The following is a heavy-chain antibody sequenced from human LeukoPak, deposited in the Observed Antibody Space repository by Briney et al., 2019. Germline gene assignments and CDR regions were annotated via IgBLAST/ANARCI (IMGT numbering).Heavy chain of an antibody. CDR3: AREAMYSYGNNFDY. D-gene: IGHD5-18*01. CDR2: IYYSGST. V-gene: IGHV4-61*08. CDR1: GGSISSGGYY. J-gene: IGHJ4*02. Sequence: SETLSLTCTVSGGSISSGGYYWSWIRQHPGKGLEWIGYIYYSGSTNYNPSLKSRVTISVDTSKNQFSLKLSSVTAADTAVYHCAREAMYSYGNNFDYWGQGTLVTVSS.